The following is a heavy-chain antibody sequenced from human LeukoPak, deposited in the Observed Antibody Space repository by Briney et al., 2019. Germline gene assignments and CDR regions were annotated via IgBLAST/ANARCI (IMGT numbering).Heavy chain of an antibody. V-gene: IGHV3-21*01. CDR3: ALIAAAGNGDY. CDR2: ISSSSSYI. J-gene: IGHJ4*02. D-gene: IGHD6-13*01. Sequence: GGPLRLSCAASGLTFSSYSMNWVRQAPGTGLEWVSSISSSSSYIYYADSVKGRFTISRDNAKNSLYLQMNSLRAEDTAVYYCALIAAAGNGDYWGQGTLVTASS. CDR1: GLTFSSYS.